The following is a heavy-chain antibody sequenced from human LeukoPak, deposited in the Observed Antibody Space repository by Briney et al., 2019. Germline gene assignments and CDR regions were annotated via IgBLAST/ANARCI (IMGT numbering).Heavy chain of an antibody. V-gene: IGHV3-30*02. CDR3: AKDRASSGYYLFDY. CDR1: GFTFSSYG. J-gene: IGHJ4*02. CDR2: IRYDGSNK. D-gene: IGHD3-22*01. Sequence: GGSLRLSCAASGFTFSSYGMHWVRQAPGKGLEWVAFIRYDGSNKYYADSVKGRFTVSRDNSKNTLYLQMNSLRAEDTAVYYCAKDRASSGYYLFDYWGQGTLVTVSS.